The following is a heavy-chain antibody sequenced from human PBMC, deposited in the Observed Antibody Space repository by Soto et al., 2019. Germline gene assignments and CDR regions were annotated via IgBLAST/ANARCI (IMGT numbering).Heavy chain of an antibody. V-gene: IGHV4-39*01. D-gene: IGHD3-10*01. CDR1: CGSISSSIYY. Sequence: PSETLSLTCTVSCGSISSSIYYWGWIREPPGKGLDWIGSIYYSGSTYYNPSLKSRVTISVDTSKNQFSLKLSSVTAADTAVYYCAGHSGRGGMDVWGQGTTVTVS. CDR3: AGHSGRGGMDV. J-gene: IGHJ6*02. CDR2: IYYSGST.